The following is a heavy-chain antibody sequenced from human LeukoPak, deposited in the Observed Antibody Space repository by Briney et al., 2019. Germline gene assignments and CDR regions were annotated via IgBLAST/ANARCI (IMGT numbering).Heavy chain of an antibody. V-gene: IGHV3-49*04. CDR3: TRYSYGSPWYYYYGMDV. Sequence: GRSLRLSCTASGFTFGDYAMSWVRQAPGKGLQWVGFIRSKAYGGTTEYAASVKGRFTISRDDSKSIAYLQMNSLKTEDTAVYYCTRYSYGSPWYYYYGMDVWGQGTTVTVSS. CDR1: GFTFGDYA. CDR2: IRSKAYGGTT. J-gene: IGHJ6*02. D-gene: IGHD5-18*01.